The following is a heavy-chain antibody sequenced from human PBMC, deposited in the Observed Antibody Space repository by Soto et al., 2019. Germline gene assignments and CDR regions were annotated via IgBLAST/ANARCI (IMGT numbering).Heavy chain of an antibody. J-gene: IGHJ4*02. CDR2: IYYSGST. CDR1: GASISSGGYY. V-gene: IGHV4-31*03. Sequence: QVHLQESGPGLLKPSQTLSLTCTVSGASISSGGYYWTCIRQHPGKGLEWIGYIYYSGSTYSNPSLKSRVTISVDTSKNQFSLKLSSVTAADTAVYYCARAPLNWGQGTLVTVSS. CDR3: ARAPLN.